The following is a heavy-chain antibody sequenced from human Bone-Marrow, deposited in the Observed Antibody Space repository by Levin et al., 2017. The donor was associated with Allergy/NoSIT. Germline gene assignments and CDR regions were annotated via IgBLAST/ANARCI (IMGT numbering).Heavy chain of an antibody. Sequence: SQTLSLTCAVSGGSISSSNWWSWVRQPPGKGLEWIGEIYHSGSTNYNPSLKSRVTISVDKSKNQFSLKLSSVTAADTAVYYCARPVIGYCSSTSCYGDAFDIWGQGTMVTVSS. CDR1: GGSISSSNW. CDR3: ARPVIGYCSSTSCYGDAFDI. V-gene: IGHV4-4*02. CDR2: IYHSGST. D-gene: IGHD2-2*01. J-gene: IGHJ3*02.